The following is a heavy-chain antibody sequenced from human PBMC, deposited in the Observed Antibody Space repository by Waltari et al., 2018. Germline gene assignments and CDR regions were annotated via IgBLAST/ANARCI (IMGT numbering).Heavy chain of an antibody. CDR1: GFTCVAHA. CDR3: SRVSAAGDGMDV. V-gene: IGHV3-49*03. D-gene: IGHD2-15*01. J-gene: IGHJ6*02. CDR2: IRSKIYGGTA. Sequence: EVQVVSCGGGLVQPGRSLRLCCTTSGFTCVAHALCWFRQAPGKGLEWVGFIRSKIYGGTADYAASVKGRFTVSSDDSKSIAYLQMDSMKTEDTAVYYCSRVSAAGDGMDVWGQGTTVTVSS.